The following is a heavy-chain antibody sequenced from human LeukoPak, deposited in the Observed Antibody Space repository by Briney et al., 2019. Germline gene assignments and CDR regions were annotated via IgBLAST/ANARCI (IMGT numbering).Heavy chain of an antibody. CDR2: ISYDGSNK. CDR3: ARTEVEMATTTYDY. J-gene: IGHJ4*02. Sequence: GGSLRLSCAASGFTFSSYAMHWVRQAPGKGLEWVAVISYDGSNKYYADSVKGRFTISRDNSKNTLYLQMNSLRAEDTAVYYCARTEVEMATTTYDYWGQGTLVTVSS. D-gene: IGHD5-24*01. V-gene: IGHV3-30*04. CDR1: GFTFSSYA.